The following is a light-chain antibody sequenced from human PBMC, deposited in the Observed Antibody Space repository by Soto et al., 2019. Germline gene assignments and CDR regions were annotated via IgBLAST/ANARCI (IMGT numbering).Light chain of an antibody. CDR2: EVS. V-gene: IGLV2-8*01. Sequence: LTQSPSASGSPGQSVTISCTGTSSDVGGYNYVSWYQQHPGKAPKLLIYEVSQRPSGVPDRFSGSKSGNTASLTVSGSQAEDEAEYYCSSYTNINTRACVFGTGTKVTVL. J-gene: IGLJ1*01. CDR3: SSYTNINTRACV. CDR1: SSDVGGYNY.